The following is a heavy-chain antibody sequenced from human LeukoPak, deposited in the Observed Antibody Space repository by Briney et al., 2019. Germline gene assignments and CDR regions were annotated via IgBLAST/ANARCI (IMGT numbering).Heavy chain of an antibody. CDR1: GGSISSSSYY. CDR2: IYYSGST. J-gene: IGHJ4*02. V-gene: IGHV4-39*07. CDR3: AREKDIVVVPAASPYFDY. D-gene: IGHD2-2*01. Sequence: SETLSLTCTVSGGSISSSSYYWGWIRQPPGKGLEWIGSIYYSGSTYYNPSLKSRVAISVDTSKNQFSLKLSSVTAADTAVYYCAREKDIVVVPAASPYFDYWGQGTLVTVSS.